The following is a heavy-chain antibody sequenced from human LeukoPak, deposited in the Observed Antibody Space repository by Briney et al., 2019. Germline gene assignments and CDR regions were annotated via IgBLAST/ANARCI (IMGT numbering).Heavy chain of an antibody. V-gene: IGHV4-59*01. CDR2: IYYSGST. D-gene: IGHD3-22*01. CDR3: ARDLRAYDSSGFNFDY. CDR1: GGSFSGYY. Sequence: PSETLSLTCAVYGGSFSGYYWSWIRQPPGKGLEWIGYIYYSGSTNYNPSLKSRVTISVDTSKNQFSLKLSSVTAADTAVYYCARDLRAYDSSGFNFDYWGQGTLVTVSS. J-gene: IGHJ4*02.